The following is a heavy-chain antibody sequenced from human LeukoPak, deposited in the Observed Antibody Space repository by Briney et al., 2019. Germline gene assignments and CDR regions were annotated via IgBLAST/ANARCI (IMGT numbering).Heavy chain of an antibody. CDR2: ISSSSSTI. D-gene: IGHD3-3*01. V-gene: IGHV3-48*01. CDR1: GFTFSSYS. Sequence: GGSLRLSCAASGFTFSSYSMNWVRQAPGKGLEWVSYISSSSSTIYYADPVKGRFTISRDNAKNSLYLQMNSLRAEEPAVYYSASGRFTLRYWGQGTLVTVSS. CDR3: ASGRFTLRY. J-gene: IGHJ4*02.